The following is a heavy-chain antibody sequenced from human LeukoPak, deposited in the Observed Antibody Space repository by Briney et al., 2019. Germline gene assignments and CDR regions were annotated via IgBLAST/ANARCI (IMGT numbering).Heavy chain of an antibody. V-gene: IGHV3-21*01. J-gene: IGHJ4*02. CDR1: GFTFGFYS. CDR3: ARDLHGESCTTPNCS. Sequence: PGGSLRLSCAASGFTFGFYSMSWVRQAPGKGLEWISSISSSSNYIYYADSVKGRFTISRDNAKNSLYLQMNSLRADDTAMYYCARDLHGESCTTPNCSWGQGTLVTVSS. CDR2: ISSSSNYI. D-gene: IGHD3-10*01.